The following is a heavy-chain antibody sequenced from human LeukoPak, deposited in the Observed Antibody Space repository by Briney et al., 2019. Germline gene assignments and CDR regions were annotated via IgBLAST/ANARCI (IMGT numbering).Heavy chain of an antibody. CDR2: INHSGST. CDR1: GGSFSGYY. V-gene: IGHV4-34*01. CDR3: ARRRRSSSSRGGYFDY. Sequence: KDSETLSLTCAVYGGSFSGYYWSWIRQPPGKGLEWIGEINHSGSTNYNPSLKSRVTISVDTSKNQFSLKLSSVTAADTAVYYCARRRRSSSSRGGYFDYWGQGTLVTVSS. J-gene: IGHJ4*02. D-gene: IGHD6-6*01.